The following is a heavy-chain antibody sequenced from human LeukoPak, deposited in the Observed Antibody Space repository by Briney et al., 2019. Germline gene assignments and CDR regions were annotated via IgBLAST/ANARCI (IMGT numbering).Heavy chain of an antibody. CDR2: IYYSGST. D-gene: IGHD2-15*01. Sequence: SETLSLTCTVSGGSISSYYWSWIRQPPGKGLEWIGYIYYSGSTNYNPSLKSRITISVDTSKNQFSLKLSSVTAADTAVYYCAREVDCSGGSCYHFDYWGQGTLVTVSS. CDR3: AREVDCSGGSCYHFDY. J-gene: IGHJ4*02. V-gene: IGHV4-59*01. CDR1: GGSISSYY.